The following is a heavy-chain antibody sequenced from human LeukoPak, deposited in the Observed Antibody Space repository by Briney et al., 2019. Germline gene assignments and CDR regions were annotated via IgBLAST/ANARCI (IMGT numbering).Heavy chain of an antibody. V-gene: IGHV4-34*01. CDR1: GGSFSGYY. J-gene: IGHJ5*02. Sequence: SETLSLTCAVYGGSFSGYYWSWIRQPPGKGLEWIGEINHSGSTNYNPSLKSRVTISVDTSKNQFSLKLSSVTAADTAVYYCARDSSGYTSCGQGTLVTVSS. CDR3: ARDSSGYTS. CDR2: INHSGST. D-gene: IGHD3-22*01.